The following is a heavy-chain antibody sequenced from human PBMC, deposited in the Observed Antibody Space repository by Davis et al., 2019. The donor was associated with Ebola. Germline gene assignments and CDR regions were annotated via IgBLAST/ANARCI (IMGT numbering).Heavy chain of an antibody. J-gene: IGHJ5*02. D-gene: IGHD3-9*01. Sequence: PSETLSLTCAVYGGSFSGYYWSWIRQPPGKGLEWIGEINHSGSTNYNPSLKSRVTISVDTSKHKFSLKLSPVTAADTAVYYCARGSPSLRYFDWLPRRYNWFDPCGQGTLVTVSS. CDR3: ARGSPSLRYFDWLPRRYNWFDP. CDR1: GGSFSGYY. CDR2: INHSGST. V-gene: IGHV4-34*01.